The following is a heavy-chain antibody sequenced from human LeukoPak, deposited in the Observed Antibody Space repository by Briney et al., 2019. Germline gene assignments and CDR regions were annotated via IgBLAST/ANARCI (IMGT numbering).Heavy chain of an antibody. D-gene: IGHD2-8*01. CDR1: GGSIRNYY. J-gene: IGHJ5*02. CDR3: ARELGYCTNGVCPQGWFDP. CDR2: TSDSGHT. Sequence: SETLSLTCTVSGGSIRNYYWNWIRQPPGKGPEWIGYTSDSGHTDYKPSLKSRVTISVDLSKNQFSLKLTSATAADTAVYYCARELGYCTNGVCPQGWFDPWGQGTLVTVSS. V-gene: IGHV4-59*01.